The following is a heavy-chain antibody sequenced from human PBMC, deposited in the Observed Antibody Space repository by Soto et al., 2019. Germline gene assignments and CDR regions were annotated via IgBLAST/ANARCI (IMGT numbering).Heavy chain of an antibody. J-gene: IGHJ5*02. D-gene: IGHD3-16*02. V-gene: IGHV4-31*03. Sequence: SETLSLTCTVSGGSISSGGYYWSWIRQHPGKGLEWIGYIYYSGSTYYNPSLKSRVTISVDTSKNQFSLKLSSVTAADTAVYYCARGPSANYDYVWGSDRPNWFDPWGQGTLVTVSS. CDR1: GGSISSGGYY. CDR2: IYYSGST. CDR3: ARGPSANYDYVWGSDRPNWFDP.